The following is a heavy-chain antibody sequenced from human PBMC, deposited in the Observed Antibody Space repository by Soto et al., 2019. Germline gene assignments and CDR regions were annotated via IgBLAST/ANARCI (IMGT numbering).Heavy chain of an antibody. CDR1: GFTFSSYS. J-gene: IGHJ4*02. Sequence: EVQLVESGGGLVQPGGSLRLSCAASGFTFSSYSMNWVRQAPGKGLEWVASISSSSSTIYYADSVKGRFTISRDNAKNSLYLPRNSLRAEDTDVYYCARGQDGFDYWCQGTLVTVSS. V-gene: IGHV3-48*01. CDR3: ARGQDGFDY. CDR2: ISSSSSTI.